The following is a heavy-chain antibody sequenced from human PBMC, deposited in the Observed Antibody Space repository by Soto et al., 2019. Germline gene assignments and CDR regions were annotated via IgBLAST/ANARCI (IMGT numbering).Heavy chain of an antibody. J-gene: IGHJ4*02. V-gene: IGHV2-5*02. CDR2: IYWDDDK. CDR3: ARLYSGSYFDY. Sequence: TLSLTCTVSRRSFSRGDYYWRWIRQPPGKALEWLAHIYWDDDKRYSPSLQSGLTITKDSSKRQVVLTMTNVDPVDTGPYYCARLYSGSYFDYWGQGTLVTVAS. CDR1: RRSFSRGDYY. D-gene: IGHD1-26*01.